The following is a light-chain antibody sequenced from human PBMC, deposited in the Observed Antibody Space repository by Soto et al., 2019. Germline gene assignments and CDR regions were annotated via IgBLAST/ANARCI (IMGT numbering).Light chain of an antibody. CDR3: QQCSEWPLIT. CDR2: KAS. CDR1: QSISSW. Sequence: DIQMTQSPSTLSASVGDRVTITCRASQSISSWLAWYQQKPGKAPKLLIYKASSLESGVPSRFSGSGSGTEFTLTISSLQSEDFAVYFCQQCSEWPLITFGQGTRLEAK. V-gene: IGKV1-5*03. J-gene: IGKJ5*01.